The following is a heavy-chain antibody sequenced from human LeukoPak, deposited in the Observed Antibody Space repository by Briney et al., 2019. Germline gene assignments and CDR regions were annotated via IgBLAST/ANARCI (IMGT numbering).Heavy chain of an antibody. CDR1: GYSISSGYY. D-gene: IGHD4-11*01. CDR2: IYHSGST. V-gene: IGHV4-38-2*01. J-gene: IGHJ4*02. CDR3: AGSDYSIP. Sequence: PSETLSLTCAVSGYSISSGYYWGWIRQPPGKGLEWIGSIYHSGSTYYNPSLKSRVTISVDTSKNQFSLKLSSVTAADTAVCYCAGSDYSIPWGQGTLVTVSS.